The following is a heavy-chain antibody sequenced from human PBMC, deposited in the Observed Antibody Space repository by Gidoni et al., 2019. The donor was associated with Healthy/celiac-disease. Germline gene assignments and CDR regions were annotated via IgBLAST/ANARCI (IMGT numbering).Heavy chain of an antibody. CDR2: IIPILGIA. V-gene: IGHV1-69*04. D-gene: IGHD1-26*01. CDR3: ARDRIVGATPIPFYYYYYGMDV. CDR1: GGTFSNYA. Sequence: QVQLVQSGAEVKKPGSSVKVSCKASGGTFSNYAISGVRQAPGQGLEWMGRIIPILGIANYAQKFQGRVTITADKSTSTAYMELSSLRSEDTAVYYCARDRIVGATPIPFYYYYYGMDVWGQGTTVTVSS. J-gene: IGHJ6*02.